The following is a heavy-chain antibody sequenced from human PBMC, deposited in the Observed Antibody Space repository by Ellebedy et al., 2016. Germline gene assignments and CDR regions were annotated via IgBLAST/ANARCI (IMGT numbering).Heavy chain of an antibody. Sequence: ASVKVSXXASGGTFSSYAISWVRQAPGQGLEWMGWISAYNGNTNYPQKFQGRVTMTTDTSTSTAYMELRSLRSDDTAVYYCARVAPSYCSGGSCYSVYYYYYMDVWGKGTTVTVSS. CDR3: ARVAPSYCSGGSCYSVYYYYYMDV. CDR2: ISAYNGNT. CDR1: GGTFSSYA. V-gene: IGHV1-18*01. D-gene: IGHD2-15*01. J-gene: IGHJ6*03.